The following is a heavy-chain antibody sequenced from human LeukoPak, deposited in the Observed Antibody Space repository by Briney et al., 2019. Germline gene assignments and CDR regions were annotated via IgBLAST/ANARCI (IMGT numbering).Heavy chain of an antibody. V-gene: IGHV3-11*01. Sequence: GGSLRLSCAASGFTFSDYQMTWIRQAPGKGLEWGSYITSSRTTYYADSVKGRFTISRDNAKNSLYLQMNILRAEDTAVYYCARASPIIVVATRFDYWGQGTLVTVSS. J-gene: IGHJ4*02. D-gene: IGHD3-22*01. CDR1: GFTFSDYQ. CDR3: ARASPIIVVATRFDY. CDR2: ITSSRTT.